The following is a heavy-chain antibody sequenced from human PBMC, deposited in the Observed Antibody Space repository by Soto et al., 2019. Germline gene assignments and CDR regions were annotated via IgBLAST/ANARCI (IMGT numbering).Heavy chain of an antibody. Sequence: QVQLQQWGAGLLKPSETLSLTCAVYGGSFSGYYWSWIRQPPGKGLEWIGEINHSGSTNYNPSRKSRVTISVDTSKNQFSLKLSSVTAADTAVYYCARGQVAEYWGQGTLVTVSS. J-gene: IGHJ4*02. CDR2: INHSGST. CDR1: GGSFSGYY. D-gene: IGHD6-13*01. V-gene: IGHV4-34*01. CDR3: ARGQVAEY.